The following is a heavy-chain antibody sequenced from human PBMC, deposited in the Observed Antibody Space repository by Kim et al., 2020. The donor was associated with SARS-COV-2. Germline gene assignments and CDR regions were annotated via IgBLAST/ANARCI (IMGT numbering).Heavy chain of an antibody. CDR3: AGSSVGAEPGLGAFDI. Sequence: SETLSLTCTVSGGSISSGGYYWSWIRQHPGKGLEWIGYIYYSGSTYYNPSLKSRVTISVDTSKNQFSLKLSSVTAADTAVYYCAGSSVGAEPGLGAFDIWGQGTMVTVSS. CDR1: GGSISSGGYY. J-gene: IGHJ3*02. D-gene: IGHD1-26*01. CDR2: IYYSGST. V-gene: IGHV4-31*03.